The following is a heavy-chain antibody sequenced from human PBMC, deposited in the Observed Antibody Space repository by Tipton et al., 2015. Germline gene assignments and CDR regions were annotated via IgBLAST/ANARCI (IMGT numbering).Heavy chain of an antibody. CDR2: LSYSGKT. D-gene: IGHD2-2*01. V-gene: IGHV4-39*02. J-gene: IGHJ5*02. CDR3: ARDENYWSSTSCFNWFDP. Sequence: TLSLTCTVSGGSISNSNYYWGWIRQPPGKGLEWIGSLSYSGKTDYNPPLRSRVTISVDTSKNQFSLRLSSVTAADTAVYYCARDENYWSSTSCFNWFDPWGQGTLVTVSS. CDR1: GGSISNSNYY.